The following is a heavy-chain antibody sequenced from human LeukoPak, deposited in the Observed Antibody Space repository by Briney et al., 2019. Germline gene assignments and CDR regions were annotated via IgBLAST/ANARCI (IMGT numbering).Heavy chain of an antibody. Sequence: GASVKVSCKASGYTFTGYYLLWVRQAPGQGLEWMGWVNPNSGGTYYAQKFQGRVTMTWDTSISTAYMQLSSLRSDDTAVYYCARGSAFDIWGQGTMVTVSS. CDR1: GYTFTGYY. CDR3: ARGSAFDI. J-gene: IGHJ3*02. V-gene: IGHV1-2*02. CDR2: VNPNSGGT.